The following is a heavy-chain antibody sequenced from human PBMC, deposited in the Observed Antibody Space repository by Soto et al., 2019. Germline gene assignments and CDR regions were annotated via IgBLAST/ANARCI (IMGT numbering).Heavy chain of an antibody. CDR1: GFTFSSYG. V-gene: IGHV3-33*01. D-gene: IGHD6-6*01. CDR2: IWYDGSNK. CDR3: ARGDIGIAARPGIDY. J-gene: IGHJ4*02. Sequence: GGSLRLSCAASGFTFSSYGMHWVRQAPGKGLEWVAVIWYDGSNKYYADSVKGRFTISRDNSKNTLYLQMNSLRAEDTAVYYCARGDIGIAARPGIDYWGQGTLVTVSS.